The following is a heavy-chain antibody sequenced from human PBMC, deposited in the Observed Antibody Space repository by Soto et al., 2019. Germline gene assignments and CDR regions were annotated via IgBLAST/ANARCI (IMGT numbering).Heavy chain of an antibody. J-gene: IGHJ4*02. CDR2: IYWDDDK. V-gene: IGHV2-5*02. CDR1: GFSLRNSGEG. Sequence: SGPTLVNPTQTLTLTCTFSGFSLRNSGEGVGWIRQPPGKALEWLALIYWDDDKRYSPSLKSRLTITKDTSKNQVVLTMTNMDPVDTATYYCAHRQNSYGGFDYWGQGTLVTVSS. D-gene: IGHD5-18*01. CDR3: AHRQNSYGGFDY.